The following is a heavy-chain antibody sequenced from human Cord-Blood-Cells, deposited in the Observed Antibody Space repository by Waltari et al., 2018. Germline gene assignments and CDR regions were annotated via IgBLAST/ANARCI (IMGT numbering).Heavy chain of an antibody. CDR3: AGRVAPYYFDY. CDR1: GGSFSGYY. Sequence: QVQLQQWGAGLLTPSETLSLTCAVYGGSFSGYYWSWIRQPPGKGLEWVGEINHSGSTNYNPSLKSRVTISVDTSKNQFSLKLSSVTAADTAVYYCAGRVAPYYFDYWGQGTLVTVSS. CDR2: INHSGST. J-gene: IGHJ4*02. V-gene: IGHV4-34*01. D-gene: IGHD2-2*01.